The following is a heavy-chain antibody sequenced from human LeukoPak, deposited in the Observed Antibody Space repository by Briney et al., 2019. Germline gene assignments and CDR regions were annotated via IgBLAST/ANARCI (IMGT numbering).Heavy chain of an antibody. J-gene: IGHJ4*02. V-gene: IGHV1-2*02. Sequence: GAVTDSRKASLYTFPQYYLYWVRQAPGQGVEWVGWINTVSGGPYYVQKFQGRVTMTRDTSNSTAYVELSRLRSDDTAVYYCARANFLSCSSTSCLFDYWGQGTLVTVSS. CDR2: INTVSGGP. CDR3: ARANFLSCSSTSCLFDY. D-gene: IGHD2-2*01. CDR1: LYTFPQYY.